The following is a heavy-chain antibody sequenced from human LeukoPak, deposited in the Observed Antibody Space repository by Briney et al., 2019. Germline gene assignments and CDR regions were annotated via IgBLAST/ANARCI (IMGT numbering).Heavy chain of an antibody. CDR3: ARGAGMITFGGNPWKSWTDY. CDR1: GGSFSGYY. Sequence: SETLSLTCAVYGGSFSGYYWSWIRQPPGRGLGWIGEINHSGSTNYNPSLKSRVTISVDTSKNQFSLKLSSVTAADTAVYYCARGAGMITFGGNPWKSWTDYWGQGTLVTVSS. D-gene: IGHD3-16*01. V-gene: IGHV4-34*01. J-gene: IGHJ4*02. CDR2: INHSGST.